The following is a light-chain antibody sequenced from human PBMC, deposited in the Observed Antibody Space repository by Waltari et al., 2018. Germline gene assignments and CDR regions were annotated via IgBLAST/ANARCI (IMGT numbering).Light chain of an antibody. V-gene: IGKV3-11*01. CDR1: QSVSSY. CDR3: QQSYSTPWT. Sequence: IMLTQSPATLSLSPGERATLSCRTSQSVSSYLAWFQQKPGQAPRLLIYDTSNRATGIPARFSGSGSGTDFTLTISSLQPEDFATYYCQQSYSTPWTFGQGTKVEIK. J-gene: IGKJ1*01. CDR2: DTS.